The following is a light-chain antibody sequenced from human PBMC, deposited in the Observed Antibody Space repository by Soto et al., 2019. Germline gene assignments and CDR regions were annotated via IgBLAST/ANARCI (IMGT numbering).Light chain of an antibody. V-gene: IGKV3-20*01. CDR1: QSVSRTY. J-gene: IGKJ2*01. CDR2: GAS. Sequence: EIVLTQSPGTLSLSPGERATLSCRASQSVSRTYLAWYQQKPDQAPRLLIYGASNRATGIPDRFSGSGSGTDFTLNINRREPGDFAVYFCQQYGSSPYTFGQGTKLEIK. CDR3: QQYGSSPYT.